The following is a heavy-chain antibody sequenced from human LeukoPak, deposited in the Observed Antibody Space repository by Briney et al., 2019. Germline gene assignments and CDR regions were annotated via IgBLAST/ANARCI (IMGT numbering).Heavy chain of an antibody. D-gene: IGHD2-15*01. CDR3: ARVVGATYFDS. J-gene: IGHJ4*02. V-gene: IGHV1-69*05. CDR1: GYTFTSYG. CDR2: IIPIFGTP. Sequence: SVKVSCKASGYTFTSYGISWVRQAPGQGLERMGGIIPIFGTPNYAQQFRGRVTITTDESTSTAYMELSSLTSEDTAIYYCARVVGATYFDSWGQGSLVTVSS.